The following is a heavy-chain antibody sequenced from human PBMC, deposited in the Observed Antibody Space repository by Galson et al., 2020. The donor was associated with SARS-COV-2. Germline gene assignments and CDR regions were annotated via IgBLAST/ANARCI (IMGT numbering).Heavy chain of an antibody. D-gene: IGHD3-10*01. Sequence: GGSLRLSCAASGFTVSSNYMSWVRQAPGKGLEWVSVIYSGGSTYYADSVKGRFTISRDNSKNTLYLQMNSLRAEDTAVYYCASGPRLVTGSNDYWGQGTLVTVSS. CDR1: GFTVSSNY. CDR3: ASGPRLVTGSNDY. V-gene: IGHV3-53*01. CDR2: IYSGGST. J-gene: IGHJ4*02.